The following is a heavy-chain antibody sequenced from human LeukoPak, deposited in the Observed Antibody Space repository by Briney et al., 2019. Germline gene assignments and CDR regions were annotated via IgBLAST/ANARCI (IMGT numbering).Heavy chain of an antibody. CDR1: GGSISSYY. CDR2: IYYSGST. V-gene: IGHV4-59*01. J-gene: IGHJ4*02. CDR3: ARDSDPRGRFDY. D-gene: IGHD3-10*01. Sequence: SETLSLTCTVSGGSISSYYWSWIRQPPGKGLEWIGYIYYSGSTNYNPSPKSRVTISVDTSKNQFSLKLSSVTAADTAVYYCARDSDPRGRFDYWGQGTLVTVSS.